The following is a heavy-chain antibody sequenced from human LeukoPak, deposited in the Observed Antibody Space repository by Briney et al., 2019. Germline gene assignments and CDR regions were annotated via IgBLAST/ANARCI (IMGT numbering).Heavy chain of an antibody. D-gene: IGHD1-14*01. J-gene: IGHJ6*03. CDR3: ARAPPEGSSYMDV. CDR1: GLTFSSYW. V-gene: IGHV3-74*01. CDR2: INSGGSST. Sequence: PGGSLRLSCAAAGLTFSSYWMHSVRQAPGKGRVWVSRINSGGSSTSYADSVKGRFTISRDNAKNTLYLQMNSLRAEDTAVYYCARAPPEGSSYMDVWGKGTTVTFSS.